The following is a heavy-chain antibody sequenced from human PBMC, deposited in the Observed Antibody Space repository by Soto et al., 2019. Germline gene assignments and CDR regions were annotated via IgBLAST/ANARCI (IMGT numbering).Heavy chain of an antibody. J-gene: IGHJ4*02. D-gene: IGHD3-22*01. V-gene: IGHV3-49*04. CDR1: GFTFSSYG. CDR3: TRDGVGGYGNY. CDR2: IRSKAEGGTT. Sequence: GGSLRLSCAASGFTFSSYGMHWVRQAPGKGLQWVGLIRSKAEGGTTEYAASVKGRFIISGDDSKSITYLQMNSLKTEDTALYYCTRDGVGGYGNYWGQGTLVTVSS.